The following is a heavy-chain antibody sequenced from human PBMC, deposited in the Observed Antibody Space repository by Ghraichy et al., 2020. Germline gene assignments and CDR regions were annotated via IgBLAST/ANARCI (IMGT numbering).Heavy chain of an antibody. V-gene: IGHV3-30*02. CDR1: GFTFSSYG. J-gene: IGHJ1*01. CDR2: IRYDGSNK. Sequence: GGSLRLSCAASGFTFSSYGMHWVRQAPGKGLEWVAFIRYDGSNKYYADSVKGRFTISRDNSKNTLYLQMNSLRAEDTAVYYCAQPDIIIAEYFQHWGQGTLVTVSS. CDR3: AQPDIIIAEYFQH. D-gene: IGHD3-9*01.